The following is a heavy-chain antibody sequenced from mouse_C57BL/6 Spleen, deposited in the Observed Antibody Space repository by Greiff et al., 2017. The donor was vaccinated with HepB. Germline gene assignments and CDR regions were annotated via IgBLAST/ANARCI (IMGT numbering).Heavy chain of an antibody. V-gene: IGHV1-7*01. CDR2: INPSSGYT. Sequence: QVQLKQSGAELAKPGASVKLSCKASGYTFTSYWMHWVKQRPGQGLEWIGYINPSSGYTKYNQKFKDKATLTADKSSSTAYMQLSSLTYEDSAVYYCASADTTVVRYFDVWGTGTTVTVSS. J-gene: IGHJ1*03. D-gene: IGHD1-1*01. CDR3: ASADTTVVRYFDV. CDR1: GYTFTSYW.